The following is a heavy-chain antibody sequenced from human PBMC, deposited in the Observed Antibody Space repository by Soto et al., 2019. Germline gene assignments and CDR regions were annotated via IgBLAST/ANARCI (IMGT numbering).Heavy chain of an antibody. J-gene: IGHJ4*02. CDR1: GFTFSSYS. Sequence: PGGSLRLSCAASGFTFSSYSMNWVRQAPGKGLEWVSSISSSSSYIYYADSVKGRFTISRDNAKNSLYLQMNSLRAEDTAVYYCARDRAFRVYGAFDYWGQGALVTVSS. CDR2: ISSSSSYI. CDR3: ARDRAFRVYGAFDY. V-gene: IGHV3-21*04. D-gene: IGHD3-10*01.